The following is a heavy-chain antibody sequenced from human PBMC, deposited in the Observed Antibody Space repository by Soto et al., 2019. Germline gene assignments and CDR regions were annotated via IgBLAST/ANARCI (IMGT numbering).Heavy chain of an antibody. CDR1: GAPITTGGYN. CDR2: IYYSGST. V-gene: IGHV4-31*03. J-gene: IGHJ3*02. D-gene: IGHD6-19*01. CDR3: ARDSGDSSGWYWDAFDI. Sequence: TLSPSGTLSGAPITTGGYNGTWIRQHPGKGLEWIGYIYYSGSTYYNPSLKSRVTISVDTSKNQFSLKLSSVTAADTAVYYCARDSGDSSGWYWDAFDIWGQGTMHT.